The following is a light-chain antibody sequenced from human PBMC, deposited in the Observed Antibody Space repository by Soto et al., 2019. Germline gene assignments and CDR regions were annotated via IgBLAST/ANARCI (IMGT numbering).Light chain of an antibody. J-gene: IGKJ3*01. V-gene: IGKV3-20*01. CDR1: QSVSVNS. Sequence: EIVLTQSPGTLSLSPGERATLSCRASQSVSVNSLAWYQQKGGQAPRLLIYAASTRATGVPDRFSGSGSGTDFALTISGLETEDLAVYYCQQYGGSPFTFGPGTKVDIK. CDR3: QQYGGSPFT. CDR2: AAS.